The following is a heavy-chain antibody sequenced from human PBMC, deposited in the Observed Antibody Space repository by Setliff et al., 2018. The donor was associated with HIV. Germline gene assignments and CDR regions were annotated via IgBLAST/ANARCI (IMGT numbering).Heavy chain of an antibody. J-gene: IGHJ1*01. CDR3: ARAHDLSGYGYNLQH. D-gene: IGHD3-22*01. Sequence: SETLSLTCTVSGGSMSSYFWSWIRQSPGKGLEWIGNTYYNPSLMGRVTLSIDTSKNQFSLKLTSVTAADTAVYYCARAHDLSGYGYNLQHWGQGTLVTVPQ. CDR2: TY. CDR1: GGSMSSYF. V-gene: IGHV4-59*12.